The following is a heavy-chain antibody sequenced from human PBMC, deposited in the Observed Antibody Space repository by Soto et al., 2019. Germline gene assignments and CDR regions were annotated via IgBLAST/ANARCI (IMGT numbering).Heavy chain of an antibody. CDR2: IIPIFGTA. Sequence: SVKVSCKASGGTFSSYAISWVRQAPGQGLEWMGGIIPIFGTANYAQKFQGRVTITADESTSTAYMELSSLRSEDTAVYYCARTGVVCSGGSCYGSYGMDGWAQRTTVTVSS. V-gene: IGHV1-69*13. CDR3: ARTGVVCSGGSCYGSYGMDG. CDR1: GGTFSSYA. D-gene: IGHD2-15*01. J-gene: IGHJ6*02.